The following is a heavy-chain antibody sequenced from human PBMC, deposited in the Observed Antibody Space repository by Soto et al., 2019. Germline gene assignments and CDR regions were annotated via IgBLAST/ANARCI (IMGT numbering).Heavy chain of an antibody. CDR3: ARYCSGGTCYDGNMDV. CDR2: ISSSGSTI. Sequence: GGSLRLACAASGITFSNYEMNWVRQAPGKGLEWVSYISSSGSTIYYAGSVKGRFTISRDNAKSSLYLQMNSLRAEDTAVYYCARYCSGGTCYDGNMDVWGQGTTVTVSS. V-gene: IGHV3-48*03. CDR1: GITFSNYE. D-gene: IGHD2-15*01. J-gene: IGHJ6*02.